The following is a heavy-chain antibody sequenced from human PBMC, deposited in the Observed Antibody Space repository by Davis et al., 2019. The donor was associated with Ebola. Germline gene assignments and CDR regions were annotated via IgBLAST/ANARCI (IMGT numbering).Heavy chain of an antibody. CDR3: AREMVRYYYGMDV. CDR2: IWYDGSNK. D-gene: IGHD2-8*01. V-gene: IGHV3-33*01. CDR1: GFTFSSYG. Sequence: GGSLRLSCAASGFTFSSYGMHWVRQAPGKGLEWVAVIWYDGSNKYYADSVKGRFTISRDNSKNTLYLQMNSLRAEDTAVYYCAREMVRYYYGMDVWGQGTTVTVSS. J-gene: IGHJ6*02.